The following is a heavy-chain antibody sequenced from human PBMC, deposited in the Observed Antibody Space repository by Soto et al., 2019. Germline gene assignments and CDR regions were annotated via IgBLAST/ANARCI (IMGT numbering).Heavy chain of an antibody. V-gene: IGHV4-31*03. CDR1: GGSIRSGGYS. CDR3: AREPDYSNDLDY. CDR2: IYYSGST. Sequence: PSEPLSLTCPVSGGSIRSGGYSGSWIRQHPGKGLEWIGYIYYSGSTYYNPSLKSRVTISVDTSKNQFSLKPSSVTAADMAVYYCAREPDYSNDLDYWGQGTLVTVSS. J-gene: IGHJ4*02. D-gene: IGHD4-4*01.